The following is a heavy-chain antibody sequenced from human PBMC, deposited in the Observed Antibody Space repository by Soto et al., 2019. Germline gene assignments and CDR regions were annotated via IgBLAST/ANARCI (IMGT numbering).Heavy chain of an antibody. D-gene: IGHD7-27*01. J-gene: IGHJ4*02. CDR1: GYTCSSWA. V-gene: IGHV1-3*01. Sequence: SVRSAGRGSGYTCSSWAMQWERQAPGQRLEWMGWINAGHGNTKYSQKFQGRVTITRDTSITTAYMELSSLRSEDTAVYYCARSPRNWGFDYWGRGTLVTSPQ. CDR3: ARSPRNWGFDY. CDR2: INAGHGNT.